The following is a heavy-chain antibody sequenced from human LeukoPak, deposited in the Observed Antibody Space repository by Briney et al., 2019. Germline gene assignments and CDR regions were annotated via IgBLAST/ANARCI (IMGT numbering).Heavy chain of an antibody. CDR3: ARDSSSWYFYYYMDV. Sequence: PGGSLRLSCAASGFTFSNYAMSWVRQAPGKGLEWVSAISGSDGNTYYADSVKGRFTISRDNAKNSLYLQMNSLRAEDTALYYCARDSSSWYFYYYMDVWGKGTTVTVSS. CDR2: ISGSDGNT. D-gene: IGHD6-13*01. CDR1: GFTFSNYA. J-gene: IGHJ6*03. V-gene: IGHV3-23*01.